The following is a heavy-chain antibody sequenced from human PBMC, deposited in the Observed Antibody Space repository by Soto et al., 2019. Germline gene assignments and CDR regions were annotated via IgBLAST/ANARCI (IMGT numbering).Heavy chain of an antibody. Sequence: PSETLSLTCAVSGGSISSSNWWSWVRQPPGKGLEWIGEIYHSGSTNYNPSLKSRVTISVDKSKNQFSLKLSSVTAADTAVYYCASLRYFDWLLTPYWGQGTLVTVSS. CDR3: ASLRYFDWLLTPY. CDR2: IYHSGST. J-gene: IGHJ4*02. CDR1: GGSISSSNW. V-gene: IGHV4-4*02. D-gene: IGHD3-9*01.